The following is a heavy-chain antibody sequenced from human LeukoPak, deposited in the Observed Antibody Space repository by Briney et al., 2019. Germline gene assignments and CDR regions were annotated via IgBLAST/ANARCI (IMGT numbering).Heavy chain of an antibody. CDR3: AMEPQIIVTGIDY. V-gene: IGHV3-9*01. J-gene: IGHJ4*02. Sequence: GGSLRLSCTASGLSFDNYAMNWVRQAPGKGLEWVSNINWNTGRIVHADSVQGRFTVSRDNAKTSLYLQMDSLRPEDTALYYCAMEPQIIVTGIDYWGPGTLVTVSS. CDR2: INWNTGRI. D-gene: IGHD2-21*02. CDR1: GLSFDNYA.